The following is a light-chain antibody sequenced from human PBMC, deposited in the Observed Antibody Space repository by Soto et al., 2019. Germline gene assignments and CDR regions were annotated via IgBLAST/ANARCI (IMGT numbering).Light chain of an antibody. V-gene: IGLV6-57*01. Sequence: NFMLTQPHSVSESPGKTVIISCTRSSGSIASNYVQWYQQRPGSSPTTVIYEDNQRRSGVPDRFSGSIDSSSNSASLTISGLETDDEADYYCQSYDATNQVFGGGTKLTVL. J-gene: IGLJ2*01. CDR2: EDN. CDR3: QSYDATNQV. CDR1: SGSIASNY.